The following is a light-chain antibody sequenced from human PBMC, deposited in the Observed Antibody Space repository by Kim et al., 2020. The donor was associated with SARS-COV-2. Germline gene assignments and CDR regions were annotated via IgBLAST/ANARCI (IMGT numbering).Light chain of an antibody. V-gene: IGLV3-1*01. J-gene: IGLJ1*01. Sequence: PEQTASITYSGYKLGDKYVSWYQQKPGQSPVVVIYHDNQRPSGIPERFSGSNSGNTATLTISGTQAMDEADYYCQAWDSSTHNYVFGAGTKVTVL. CDR1: KLGDKY. CDR2: HDN. CDR3: QAWDSSTHNYV.